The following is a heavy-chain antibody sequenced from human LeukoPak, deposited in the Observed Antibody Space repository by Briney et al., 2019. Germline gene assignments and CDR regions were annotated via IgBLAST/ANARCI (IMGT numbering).Heavy chain of an antibody. CDR1: GGSFSGYY. J-gene: IGHJ2*01. CDR2: INHSGST. Sequence: SETLSLTCAVYGGSFSGYYWSWIRQPPGKGLEWIGEINHSGSTYYNPSLKSRVTISVDRSKNQFSLKLSSVTAADTAVYYCARAEVVATCRFCRWYFDLWGRGTLVTVSS. CDR3: ARAEVVATCRFCRWYFDL. D-gene: IGHD3-22*01. V-gene: IGHV4-34*01.